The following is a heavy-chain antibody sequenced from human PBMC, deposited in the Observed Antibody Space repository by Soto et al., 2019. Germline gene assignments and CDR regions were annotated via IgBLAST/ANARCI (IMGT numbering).Heavy chain of an antibody. J-gene: IGHJ6*02. V-gene: IGHV4-4*02. CDR3: ATGGGNYWLQYALDV. CDR2: IFHSGST. D-gene: IGHD2-8*02. Sequence: SETLSLTCTVSGDSITNSNSWTWVRQPPGKGLEWIGEIFHSGSTNYNPSLKSRITISVDKSKNQFVLKQRSVTAADTAVYYCATGGGNYWLQYALDVWGQGTTVTVSS. CDR1: GDSITNSNS.